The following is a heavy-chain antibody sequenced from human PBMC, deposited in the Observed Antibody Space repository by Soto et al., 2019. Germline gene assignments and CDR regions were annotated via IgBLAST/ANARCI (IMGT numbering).Heavy chain of an antibody. J-gene: IGHJ6*02. Sequence: GGSLRLSCAASGFAFSTYGMHWVRQAPGKGLEWVAVISYDGSNKYYTDSVKGRFTISRDNSKNTLFLQMNSLRAEDTAVYYCAKDYVLEWLRYYYGMDVWGQGTTVTVSS. CDR1: GFAFSTYG. CDR2: ISYDGSNK. D-gene: IGHD3-3*01. CDR3: AKDYVLEWLRYYYGMDV. V-gene: IGHV3-30*18.